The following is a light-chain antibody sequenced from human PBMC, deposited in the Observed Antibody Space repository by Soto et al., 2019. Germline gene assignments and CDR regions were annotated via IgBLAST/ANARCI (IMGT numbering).Light chain of an antibody. CDR1: ESINRW. J-gene: IGKJ1*01. CDR2: KAS. V-gene: IGKV1-5*03. Sequence: DIQMTQSPSTLSASVGDRITITCRASESINRWLAWYQQKPGKAPKLLIYKASNLEDGVPSRFSGSASGTEFTLTISGLQPDDFATYYCLQYNTYYQSFGQGTKV. CDR3: LQYNTYYQS.